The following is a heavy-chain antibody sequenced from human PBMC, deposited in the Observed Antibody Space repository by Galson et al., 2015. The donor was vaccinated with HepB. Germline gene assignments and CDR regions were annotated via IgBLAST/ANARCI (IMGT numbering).Heavy chain of an antibody. J-gene: IGHJ6*03. V-gene: IGHV3-33*01. CDR1: GFTFSSYD. CDR3: ARDASMDV. CDR2: IRYDGSNK. Sequence: SLRLSCAASGFTFSSYDMHWVRQAPGKGLEWVALIRYDGSNKYYVDSVKGRFTISRDNSKNTLYLQMHSLRVEDTAVYSCARDASMDVWGTGTTVTVSS.